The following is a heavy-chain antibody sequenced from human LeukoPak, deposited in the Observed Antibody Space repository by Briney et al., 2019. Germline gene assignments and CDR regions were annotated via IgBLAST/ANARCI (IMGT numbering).Heavy chain of an antibody. D-gene: IGHD3-3*01. CDR2: VSYSGGT. CDR3: SRLSTYYDFWSPLEY. CDR1: GASVSNHY. J-gene: IGHJ4*02. Sequence: SETLSLTRTVSGASVSNHYWSWIRQPPGKGLEWIGYVSYSGGTNYNPSPMSRVTISLDTSKDQFSLRLNSVTAADTAVYYCSRLSTYYDFWSPLEYWGQGTLVTVSS. V-gene: IGHV4-59*02.